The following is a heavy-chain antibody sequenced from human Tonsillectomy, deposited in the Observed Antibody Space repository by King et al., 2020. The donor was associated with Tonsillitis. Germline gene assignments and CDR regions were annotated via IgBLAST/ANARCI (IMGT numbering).Heavy chain of an antibody. CDR3: ARGGWYFDY. CDR2: IKQDGSEQ. Sequence: VQLVESGGGLFQPGGSLRLSGAASGFTFSNYWMSWVRQAPGKGLEWLANIKQDGSEQYHMDSVKGRFTISRDNAKNSLYLQMNSLRAEDTAVYYCARGGWYFDYWGQGTLVTVSS. CDR1: GFTFSNYW. D-gene: IGHD6-19*01. V-gene: IGHV3-7*01. J-gene: IGHJ4*02.